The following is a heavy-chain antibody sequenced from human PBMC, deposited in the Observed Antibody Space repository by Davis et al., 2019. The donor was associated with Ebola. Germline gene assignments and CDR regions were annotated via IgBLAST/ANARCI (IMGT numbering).Heavy chain of an antibody. CDR2: IYYSGST. CDR1: GGSISSYY. J-gene: IGHJ4*02. CDR3: ARGSGTYLSFDY. V-gene: IGHV4-59*01. Sequence: MPSETLSLTCTVSGGSISSYYWSWIRQPPGKGLEWIGYIYYSGSTNYNPSLKSRVTISVDTSKNQFSLRLSSVTAADTAVYYCARGSGTYLSFDYWGQGTLVTVSS. D-gene: IGHD3-10*01.